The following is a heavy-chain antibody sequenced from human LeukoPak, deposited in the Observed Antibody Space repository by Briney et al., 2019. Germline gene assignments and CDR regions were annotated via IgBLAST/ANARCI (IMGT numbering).Heavy chain of an antibody. CDR3: ARPYSSSGYAFDI. V-gene: IGHV4-39*01. D-gene: IGHD6-6*01. CDR2: IYYSGST. Sequence: SGTLSLTCTVSGGSISSYYWGWIRQPPGKGLEWIGSIYYSGSTYYNPSLKSRVTISVDTSKNQFSLKLSSVTAADTAVYYCARPYSSSGYAFDIWGQGTMVTVSS. J-gene: IGHJ3*02. CDR1: GGSISSYY.